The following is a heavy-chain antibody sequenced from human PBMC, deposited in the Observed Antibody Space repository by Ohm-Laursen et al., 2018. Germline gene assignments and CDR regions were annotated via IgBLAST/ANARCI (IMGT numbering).Heavy chain of an antibody. CDR1: GFTFSSYG. CDR3: ARGPSGTATIG. CDR2: IWYDGSNK. V-gene: IGHV3-33*01. Sequence: SLRLSCAASGFTFSSYGMHWVRQAPGKGLEWVAVIWYDGSNKYYADSVKGRFTISRDNSKNTLYLQMNSLRAEDTAVYYCARGPSGTATIGRGQGTLVTVSS. D-gene: IGHD5-24*01. J-gene: IGHJ4*02.